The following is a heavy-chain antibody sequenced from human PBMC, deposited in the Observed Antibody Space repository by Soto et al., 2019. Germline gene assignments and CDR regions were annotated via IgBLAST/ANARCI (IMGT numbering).Heavy chain of an antibody. CDR3: ARHTLPRDGYNYPLCDY. J-gene: IGHJ4*02. D-gene: IGHD5-12*01. V-gene: IGHV5-10-1*01. CDR2: IDTTDSDI. CDR1: GYSFTNYW. Sequence: GESLKISCKGSGYSFTNYWISWVRQVPGKGLEWMGRIDTTDSDIDYSPSFQGHVTFSVDKSVSTAYVQWSSLRASDSAMYYCARHTLPRDGYNYPLCDYWGQGTLVTVSS.